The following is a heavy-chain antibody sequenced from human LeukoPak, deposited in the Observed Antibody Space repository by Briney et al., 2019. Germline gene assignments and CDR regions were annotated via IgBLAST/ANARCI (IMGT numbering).Heavy chain of an antibody. Sequence: SETLSLTCTVSGGSVSPHYWSWIRQPPGRGLERIGYIFYTAITNYNPSLKSRVTISVDTSRNQLYLELSSVTAADTAVYFCARHTDYGGNSGFEYWGQGTLVTVSS. J-gene: IGHJ4*02. CDR1: GGSVSPHY. D-gene: IGHD4-23*01. CDR2: IFYTAIT. V-gene: IGHV4-59*08. CDR3: ARHTDYGGNSGFEY.